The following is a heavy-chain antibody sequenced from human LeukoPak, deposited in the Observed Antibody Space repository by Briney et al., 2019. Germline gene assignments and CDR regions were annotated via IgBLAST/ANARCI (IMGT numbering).Heavy chain of an antibody. Sequence: GGSLRLSCAAYGFTFDDYGMSWVRQAPGKGLEWVFGINWGGGRTGYADSVKGRFTIPRDNAKNSLYLQLDSLRAGVTALYYCARDLASIDVWLEGTTVTVSS. J-gene: IGHJ6*01. CDR2: INWGGGRT. CDR3: ARDLASIDV. CDR1: GFTFDDYG. V-gene: IGHV3-20*04. D-gene: IGHD3-16*01.